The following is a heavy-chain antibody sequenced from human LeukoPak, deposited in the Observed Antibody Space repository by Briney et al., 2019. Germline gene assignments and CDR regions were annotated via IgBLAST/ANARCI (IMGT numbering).Heavy chain of an antibody. CDR3: TRRGIVIRGVLIMGFHKAANYFDY. CDR1: GFTFSSYA. Sequence: GGSLTLSCAASGFTFSSYAMSWVRQAPARGLEWVSSLRGDGETFYIDSVKGRFTLSRDNSKNTVYLQMNSLRAEDTAVYFCTRRGIVIRGVLIMGFHKAANYFDYWGQGILVTVSS. V-gene: IGHV3-23*01. CDR2: LRGDGET. J-gene: IGHJ4*02. D-gene: IGHD3-10*01.